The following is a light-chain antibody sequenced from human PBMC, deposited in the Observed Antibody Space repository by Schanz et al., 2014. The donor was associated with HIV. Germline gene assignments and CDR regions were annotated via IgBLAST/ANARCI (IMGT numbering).Light chain of an antibody. CDR1: SGSIASYY. V-gene: IGLV6-57*04. CDR3: QSYDTNNPRV. J-gene: IGLJ3*02. CDR2: EDN. Sequence: NFMLTQPHSVSESPGKTVTISCTPSSGSIASYYVQWYQQRPGSAPTTVIYEDNQRPSGVPDRFSGSIDSSSNSASLTISGLRTEDEADYYCQSYDTNNPRVFGGGTKLTVL.